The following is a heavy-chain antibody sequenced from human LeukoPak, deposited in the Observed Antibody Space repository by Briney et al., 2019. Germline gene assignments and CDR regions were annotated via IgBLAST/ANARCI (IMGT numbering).Heavy chain of an antibody. D-gene: IGHD3-16*02. CDR1: GYTFTSYG. V-gene: IGHV1-18*01. Sequence: ASVKVSCKASGYTFTSYGISWVRQAPGQGLEWMGWISAYNGNTNYAQKLQGRVTMTTDTSTSTAYMELRSLRSDDTAVYYCARDAYYDYVWGSYRSTPYYFDYWGQGTLVTVSS. J-gene: IGHJ4*02. CDR2: ISAYNGNT. CDR3: ARDAYYDYVWGSYRSTPYYFDY.